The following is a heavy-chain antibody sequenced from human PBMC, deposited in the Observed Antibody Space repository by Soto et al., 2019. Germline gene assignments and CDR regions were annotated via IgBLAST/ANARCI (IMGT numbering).Heavy chain of an antibody. Sequence: SVKVSCKASGGTFSSYTISWVRQAPGQGLEWMGRIIPILGIANYAQKFQGRVTITTDKSTSTAYMELSSLRSEDTAVYYCARDDRTYSPNAFDIWGQGTMVTVSS. CDR1: GGTFSSYT. J-gene: IGHJ3*02. CDR2: IIPILGIA. V-gene: IGHV1-69*04. CDR3: ARDDRTYSPNAFDI. D-gene: IGHD1-26*01.